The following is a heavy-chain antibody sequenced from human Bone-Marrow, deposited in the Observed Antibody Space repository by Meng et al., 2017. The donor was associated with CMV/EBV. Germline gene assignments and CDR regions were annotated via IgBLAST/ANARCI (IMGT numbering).Heavy chain of an antibody. CDR2: IRHDGTNK. J-gene: IGHJ4*02. CDR1: GFRFDDYG. V-gene: IGHV3-30*02. D-gene: IGHD3-16*01. CDR3: AKDLLLFGGPNAYFDY. Sequence: GESLKISCVASGFRFDDYGMHWVRQTPGKGLEWVAFIRHDGTNKFYGDSVKGRFTISRDNSKNTVYLQMNSLRPEETAVYYCAKDLLLFGGPNAYFDYCGQGMAVTVSS.